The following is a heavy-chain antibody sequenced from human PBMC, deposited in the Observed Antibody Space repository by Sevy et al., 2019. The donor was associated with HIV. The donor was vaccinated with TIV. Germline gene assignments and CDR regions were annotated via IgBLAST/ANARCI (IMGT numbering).Heavy chain of an antibody. CDR1: GYTFNRLD. J-gene: IGHJ4*02. D-gene: IGHD3-16*01. CDR3: ARGIQAGEDY. Sequence: ASVKVSCKVSGYTFNRLDINWVRQAPGQGPEWMGWMNPNIGSTGYAQKFQGRVTMSRDTPISTAYMELSSLTSEDTAVYYCARGIQAGEDYWGQGTLVTVSS. CDR2: MNPNIGST. V-gene: IGHV1-8*01.